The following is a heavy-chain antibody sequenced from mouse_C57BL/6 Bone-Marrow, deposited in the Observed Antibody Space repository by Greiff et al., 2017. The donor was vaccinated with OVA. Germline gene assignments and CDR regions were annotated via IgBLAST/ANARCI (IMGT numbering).Heavy chain of an antibody. J-gene: IGHJ3*01. CDR3: ARGHDDAY. Sequence: EVKLVESGGGLVKPGGSLKLSCAASGFTFSSYAMSWVRQTPEKRLEWVATISDGGSYTYYPDNVKGRFTISRDNAKNNLYLQMSHLKSEDTAMYYCARGHDDAYWGKGTLVTVSA. V-gene: IGHV5-4*03. D-gene: IGHD2-3*01. CDR1: GFTFSSYA. CDR2: ISDGGSYT.